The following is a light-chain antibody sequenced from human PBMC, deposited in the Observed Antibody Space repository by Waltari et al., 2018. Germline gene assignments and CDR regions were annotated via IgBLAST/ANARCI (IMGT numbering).Light chain of an antibody. Sequence: QSALTQPRSVSGSPGQSVTISCTGTSNDVGGYNYVSWYQHHPDKAPKLIIYDINKRPSGVPDRFSGSKSGNTASLTISGLQAEDEADYYCCSYVGSNTYWVFGGGTKLTVL. J-gene: IGLJ3*02. CDR1: SNDVGGYNY. CDR3: CSYVGSNTYWV. CDR2: DIN. V-gene: IGLV2-11*01.